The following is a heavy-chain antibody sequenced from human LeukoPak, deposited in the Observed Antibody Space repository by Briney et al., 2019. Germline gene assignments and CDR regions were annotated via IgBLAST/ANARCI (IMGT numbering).Heavy chain of an antibody. D-gene: IGHD3-10*01. CDR1: GYSISSGYY. J-gene: IGHJ4*02. CDR3: ASTFYGSGSYYRNY. V-gene: IGHV4-38-2*01. Sequence: SETLSLTCAVSGYSISSGYYWGWIRQPPGKGLEWIGSIYHSGSTYYNPSLKSRVTISVDTSKNQFSLKLSSVTAADTAVYYCASTFYGSGSYYRNYWGQGTLVTVSS. CDR2: IYHSGST.